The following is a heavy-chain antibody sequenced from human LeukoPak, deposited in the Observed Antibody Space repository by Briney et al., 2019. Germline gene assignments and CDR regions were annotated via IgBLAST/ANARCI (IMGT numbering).Heavy chain of an antibody. CDR1: GGSISSSSYY. D-gene: IGHD1-26*01. Sequence: PSETLSLTCTVSGGSISSSSYYWGWIRQPPGKRLEWIGSIYYSGSTYYNPSLKSRVTISVDTSKNQFSLKLNSVTAADTAVYYCARVHNPWNSGSYFDYWGQGTLVTVSS. CDR2: IYYSGST. J-gene: IGHJ4*02. CDR3: ARVHNPWNSGSYFDY. V-gene: IGHV4-39*07.